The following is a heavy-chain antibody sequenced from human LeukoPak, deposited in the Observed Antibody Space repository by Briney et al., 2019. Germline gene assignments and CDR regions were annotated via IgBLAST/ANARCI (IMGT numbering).Heavy chain of an antibody. CDR1: GGSISSGDYY. CDR3: ARLYYDFWSGYSDNNDY. D-gene: IGHD3-3*01. CDR2: INHSGST. J-gene: IGHJ4*02. Sequence: SQTLSLTCTVSGGSISSGDYYWSWIRQPPGKGLEWIGEINHSGSTNYNPSLKSRVTISVDTSKNQFSLKLSSVTAADTAVYYCARLYYDFWSGYSDNNDYRGQGTLVTVSS. V-gene: IGHV4-30-4*08.